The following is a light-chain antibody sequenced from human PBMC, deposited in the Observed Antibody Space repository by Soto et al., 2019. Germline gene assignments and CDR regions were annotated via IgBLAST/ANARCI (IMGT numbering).Light chain of an antibody. Sequence: DFQMTQSPSSLSASVGDRVTITCRATQAIKNFLNWYQQKPGRAPKLLISDASTLQRGVPSRFSGSGSGTHFTFVIISLQPEDVGTYSCQQSHNLPLTFGQGTRLDIK. CDR2: DAS. CDR3: QQSHNLPLT. J-gene: IGKJ5*01. CDR1: QAIKNF. V-gene: IGKV1-33*01.